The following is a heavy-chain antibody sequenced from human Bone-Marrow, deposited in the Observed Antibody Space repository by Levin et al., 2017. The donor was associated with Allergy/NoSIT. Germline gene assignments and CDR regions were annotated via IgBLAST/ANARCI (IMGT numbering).Heavy chain of an antibody. Sequence: GGSLRLSCSTSGFTFSSYAMAWVRQAPGKGLEWVSGISGGGINTYYAVSVKGRFIISRDNSKNTLFLQMNSLRAEDTAVYHCAKGHDYGDPGTYFHFWGQGTLVSVSS. CDR2: ISGGGINT. J-gene: IGHJ4*02. V-gene: IGHV3-23*01. D-gene: IGHD4-17*01. CDR1: GFTFSSYA. CDR3: AKGHDYGDPGTYFHF.